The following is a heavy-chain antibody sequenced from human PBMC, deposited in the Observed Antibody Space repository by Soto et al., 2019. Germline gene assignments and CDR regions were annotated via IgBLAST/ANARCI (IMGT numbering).Heavy chain of an antibody. J-gene: IGHJ6*02. CDR3: ARGASLIVVVITTPASGYYGMDV. Sequence: GASVKVSCKASGYTFTGYYMHWVRQAPGQGLEWMGWINPNSGGTNYAQKFQGWVTMTRDTSISTAYMELSRLRSDDTAVYYCARGASLIVVVITTPASGYYGMDVWGQGTTVTVSS. CDR1: GYTFTGYY. CDR2: INPNSGGT. D-gene: IGHD3-22*01. V-gene: IGHV1-2*04.